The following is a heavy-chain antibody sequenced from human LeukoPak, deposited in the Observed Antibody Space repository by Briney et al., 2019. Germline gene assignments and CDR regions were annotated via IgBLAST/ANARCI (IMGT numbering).Heavy chain of an antibody. CDR1: GDSVNSDGYY. J-gene: IGHJ3*01. CDR3: ARDVVLTASPDAFDV. Sequence: SHTLSLTCHVSGDSVNSDGYYWSWIRQHPGKGLEWIGFISYRGSTSFNPSLKSRVSISVDTSKHQFSLRLTSVTAADTAVYYCARDVVLTASPDAFDVWGQGTMVSVSS. V-gene: IGHV4-31*03. D-gene: IGHD2-21*02. CDR2: ISYRGST.